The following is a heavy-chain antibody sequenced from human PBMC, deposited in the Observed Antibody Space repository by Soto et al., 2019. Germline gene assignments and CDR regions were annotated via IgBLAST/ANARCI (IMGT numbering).Heavy chain of an antibody. V-gene: IGHV1-2*02. D-gene: IGHD1-26*01. Sequence: GASVKVSCKTSGYTFTGHYIHWVRQAPQQGPEWMGEIGPESGVTRYAQKFRGRVTMTMDTSITTVYMELKNLSPGDTAVYYCGRGRSGQIVVFYWGQGTPVTVSS. CDR1: GYTFTGHY. CDR2: IGPESGVT. J-gene: IGHJ4*02. CDR3: GRGRSGQIVVFY.